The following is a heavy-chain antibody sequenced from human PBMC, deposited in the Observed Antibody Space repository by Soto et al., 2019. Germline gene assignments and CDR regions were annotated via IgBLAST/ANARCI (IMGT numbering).Heavy chain of an antibody. CDR1: GGSISSGGYY. CDR2: IYYSGST. Sequence: SETLSLTCTVSGGSISSGGYYWSWIRQHPGKGLEWIGYIYYSGSTYYNPSLKSRVTISVDTSKNQFSLKLSSVTAADTAVYYCARDWGYSYGIDYWGQGTLVTVSS. J-gene: IGHJ4*02. CDR3: ARDWGYSYGIDY. D-gene: IGHD5-18*01. V-gene: IGHV4-31*03.